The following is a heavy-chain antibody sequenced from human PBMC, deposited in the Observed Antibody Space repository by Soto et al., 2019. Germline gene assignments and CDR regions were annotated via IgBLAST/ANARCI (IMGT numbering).Heavy chain of an antibody. CDR3: AGLAPNGHIDY. Sequence: SETLSLTCAVYGGSFSGYYWSWIRQPPGKGLEWIGEINHSGSTNYNPSLKSRVTISVDTSKNQFSLKLSSVTAADTAVYYCAGLAPNGHIDYWGQGTLVTVSS. CDR2: INHSGST. CDR1: GGSFSGYY. D-gene: IGHD2-21*01. J-gene: IGHJ4*02. V-gene: IGHV4-34*01.